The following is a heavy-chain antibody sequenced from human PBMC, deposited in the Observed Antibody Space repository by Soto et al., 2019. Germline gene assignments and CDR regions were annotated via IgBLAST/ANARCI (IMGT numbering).Heavy chain of an antibody. J-gene: IGHJ4*02. CDR3: ARGLYTGSPHSPY. V-gene: IGHV3-7*05. D-gene: IGHD1-26*01. CDR1: GFTCTTYW. CDR2: INGDGSEK. Sequence: GXSLRLSGAAAGFTCTTYWITWVTQAPGKGLEWVANINGDGSEKNYVDSVKGRFTISRDNAKKSLYLQINSLRTEDTAVFYCARGLYTGSPHSPYWGRGTLVTVSS.